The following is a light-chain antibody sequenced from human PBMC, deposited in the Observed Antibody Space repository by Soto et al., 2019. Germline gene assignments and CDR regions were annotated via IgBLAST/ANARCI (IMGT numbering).Light chain of an antibody. CDR3: QSYDSSLSGSV. CDR1: STNIGAGYN. V-gene: IGLV1-40*01. Sequence: QSVLTQPPSVSGAPGQWGTISFTGSSTNIGAGYNVRWYQQLPGTAPKLLIYGNSNRPSGVPDRFSGSKSGTSASLAITGLQAEDEADYYCQSYDSSLSGSVFGGGTKLTVL. CDR2: GNS. J-gene: IGLJ3*02.